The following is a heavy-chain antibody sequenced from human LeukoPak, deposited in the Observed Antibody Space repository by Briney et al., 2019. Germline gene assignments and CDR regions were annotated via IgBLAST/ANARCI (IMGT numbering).Heavy chain of an antibody. CDR1: GYSISSAYY. Sequence: SETLSLTCAVSGYSISSAYYWGFIRQPPGKGLEWIGSIFHSGRTYYNPSLKSRVTISVDTSMTQCSLKLSSVTAADTAVYYCARHTNFWSGYSDYWGQGTLVTVSS. J-gene: IGHJ4*02. CDR3: ARHTNFWSGYSDY. CDR2: IFHSGRT. D-gene: IGHD3-3*01. V-gene: IGHV4-38-2*01.